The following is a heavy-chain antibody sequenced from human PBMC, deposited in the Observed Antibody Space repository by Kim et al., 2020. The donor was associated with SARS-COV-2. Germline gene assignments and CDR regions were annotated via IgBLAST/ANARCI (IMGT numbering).Heavy chain of an antibody. CDR3: AKRSYEGRGWLDY. V-gene: IGHV3-23*01. Sequence: GGSLRLSCTASGFTFSNYAMTWVRQAPGKGLEWVSAISGSGGDTFYAVSVKGRFTISSDNSKNTLYRQMNSLRAEDTAVYYCAKRSYEGRGWLDYWGQGT. CDR1: GFTFSNYA. CDR2: ISGSGGDT. D-gene: IGHD3-22*01. J-gene: IGHJ4*02.